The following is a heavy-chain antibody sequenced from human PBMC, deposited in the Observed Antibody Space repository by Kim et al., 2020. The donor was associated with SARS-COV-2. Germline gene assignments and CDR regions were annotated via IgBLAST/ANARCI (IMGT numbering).Heavy chain of an antibody. CDR1: GGSISSINW. J-gene: IGHJ4*02. D-gene: IGHD2-2*01. CDR2: ISHSGST. Sequence: SETLSLTCAVSGGSISSINWWTWVRQPPGKGLEWIGEISHSGSTNYNPSLKSRVTMSLDKSRNQFSLKLNSVTAADTAIYYCARGGGTSASWYADYWGQGTLVTVSS. V-gene: IGHV4-4*02. CDR3: ARGGGTSASWYADY.